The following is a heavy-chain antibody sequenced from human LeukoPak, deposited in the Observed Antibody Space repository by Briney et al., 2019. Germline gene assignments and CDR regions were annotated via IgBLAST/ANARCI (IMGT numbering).Heavy chain of an antibody. V-gene: IGHV4-34*01. CDR1: GGSFSGYY. Sequence: SETLSLTCAVYGGSFSGYYWSWIRQPPGKGLEWIGEINHSGSTNYNPSLKSRVTISVDTSKNQFSLKLSSVTAADTAVYYCARGHGYTFDYWGQGTLVTVSS. J-gene: IGHJ4*02. CDR2: INHSGST. D-gene: IGHD5-12*01. CDR3: ARGHGYTFDY.